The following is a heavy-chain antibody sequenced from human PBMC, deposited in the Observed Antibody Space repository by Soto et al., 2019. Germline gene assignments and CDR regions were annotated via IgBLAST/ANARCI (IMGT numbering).Heavy chain of an antibody. D-gene: IGHD3-10*01. CDR2: IAPSGGKT. CDR3: GRVTRSILSITAFDT. CDR1: GYTFTRDQ. Sequence: RASVKASCKASGYTFTRDQIHWVRQAPGQGLEWMGMIAPSGGKTNYAQKFQGRVTMTRDTSTSTVYMSLRCLRSEETAIYFCGRVTRSILSITAFDTWGQGTLVTVSS. J-gene: IGHJ5*02. V-gene: IGHV1-46*01.